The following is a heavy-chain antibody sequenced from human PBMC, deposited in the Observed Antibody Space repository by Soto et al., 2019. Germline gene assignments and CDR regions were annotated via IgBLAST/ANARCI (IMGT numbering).Heavy chain of an antibody. CDR3: ARTSKAAAYYYYYGMDV. CDR2: IIPIFGTA. D-gene: IGHD6-13*01. CDR1: GGTFSSYA. V-gene: IGHV1-69*13. Sequence: SVKVSCKASGGTFSSYAISWVRQAPGQGLEWMGGIIPIFGTANYAQKFQGRVTITADESTSTAYMELSSLRSEDTAVFYCARTSKAAAYYYYYGMDVWGQGTTVTVSS. J-gene: IGHJ6*02.